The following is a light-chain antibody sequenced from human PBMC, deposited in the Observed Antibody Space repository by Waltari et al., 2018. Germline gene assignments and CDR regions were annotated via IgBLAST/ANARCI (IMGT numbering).Light chain of an antibody. J-gene: IGLJ2*01. CDR1: TVGGKS. CDR2: DDN. Sequence: SYVLTQPPSASVAPGKTATIACGGNTVGGKSVQWYQQKPGLAPGLVVHDDNARPSVIPDRVSGSNSGDTATVTIGRVEVGDEADYYCQVWGSSPETVVLGGGTKLTGL. CDR3: QVWGSSPETVV. V-gene: IGLV3-21*01.